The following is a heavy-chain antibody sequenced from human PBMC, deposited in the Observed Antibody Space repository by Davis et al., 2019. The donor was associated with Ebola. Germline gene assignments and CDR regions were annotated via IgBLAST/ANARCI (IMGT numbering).Heavy chain of an antibody. CDR3: AREVGFCSGGTWCWFDP. CDR2: IIPIFGTA. CDR1: GGTFINHA. D-gene: IGHD2-15*01. Sequence: SVPVSCKASGGTFINHAISWVRQAPGHGLEWMGGIIPIFGTAKYDQKFQGRVTITADKSTSTAYMALSSLGSEDTAVYYCAREVGFCSGGTWCWFDPWGQGTLVTVSS. J-gene: IGHJ5*02. V-gene: IGHV1-69*06.